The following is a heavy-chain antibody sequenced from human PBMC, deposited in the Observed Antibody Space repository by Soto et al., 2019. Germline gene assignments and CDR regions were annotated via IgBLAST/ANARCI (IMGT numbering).Heavy chain of an antibody. CDR3: ARLTGMTTATTDRGFDP. V-gene: IGHV4-39*01. CDR1: GGFTRSSSYY. Sequence: PSETLSPTCSFSGGFTRSSSYYREWIRQPPGKGLEWIASMHESGDPHYNPSLKSRVTISVDTSKNQFSLKMSYVTAADTAVYYCARLTGMTTATTDRGFDPWGQGTVVTVS. J-gene: IGHJ5*02. D-gene: IGHD4-17*01. CDR2: MHESGDP.